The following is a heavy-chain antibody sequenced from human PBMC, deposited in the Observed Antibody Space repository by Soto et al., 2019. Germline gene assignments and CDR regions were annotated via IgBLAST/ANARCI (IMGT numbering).Heavy chain of an antibody. CDR2: MNADGSEK. J-gene: IGHJ2*01. V-gene: IGHV3-7*05. CDR1: GFTFTKHW. CDR3: ARAVNGAFFDL. D-gene: IGHD1-26*01. Sequence: EMYLVESGGGLVQPGGSLRLSCAASGFTFTKHWMAWVRQAPGKGLEWVANMNADGSEKYYVDSVKGRFTISRDNAENSLYLQMNSLRAEDTAVYYCARAVNGAFFDLWGRGTLVTVSS.